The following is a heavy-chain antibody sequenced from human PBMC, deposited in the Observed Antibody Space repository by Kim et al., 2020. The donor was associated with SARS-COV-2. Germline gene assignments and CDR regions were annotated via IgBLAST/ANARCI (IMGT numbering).Heavy chain of an antibody. J-gene: IGHJ4*02. V-gene: IGHV3-20*01. CDR2: INWNGGST. D-gene: IGHD5-12*01. CDR3: ARMGLGWLRPPIDY. Sequence: GGSLRLSCAASGFTFDDYGMSWVRQAPGKGLEWVSGINWNGGSTGYADSVKGRFTISRDNAKNSLYLQMNSLRAEDTALYHCARMGLGWLRPPIDYWGQGNLGNVSS. CDR1: GFTFDDYG.